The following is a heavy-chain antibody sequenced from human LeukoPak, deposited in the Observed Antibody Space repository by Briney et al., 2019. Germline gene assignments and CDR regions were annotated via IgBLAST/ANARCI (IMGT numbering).Heavy chain of an antibody. CDR2: ISGSGGST. Sequence: PGGSLRLSCAASGFTFSSYAMSWVRQAPGKGLEWVSAISGSGGSTYYADSVKGRFTISRDSSKNTLYLQLNSLRAEDTAVYYCAKDRNGGDYPKYFQHWGQGTLVTVSS. CDR3: AKDRNGGDYPKYFQH. CDR1: GFTFSSYA. V-gene: IGHV3-23*01. D-gene: IGHD4-17*01. J-gene: IGHJ1*01.